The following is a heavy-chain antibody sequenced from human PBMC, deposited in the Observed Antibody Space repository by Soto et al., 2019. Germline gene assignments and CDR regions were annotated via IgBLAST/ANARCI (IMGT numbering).Heavy chain of an antibody. CDR3: AKDTPRIAVAGNNYFDY. D-gene: IGHD6-19*01. CDR2: ISGSGGST. V-gene: IGHV3-23*01. J-gene: IGHJ4*02. Sequence: GGSLRLSCAASGFTFSSYAMSWVRQAPGKGLECVSAISGSGGSTYYADSVKGRFTISRDNSKNTLYLQMNSLRAEDTAVYYCAKDTPRIAVAGNNYFDYWGQGTLVTVYS. CDR1: GFTFSSYA.